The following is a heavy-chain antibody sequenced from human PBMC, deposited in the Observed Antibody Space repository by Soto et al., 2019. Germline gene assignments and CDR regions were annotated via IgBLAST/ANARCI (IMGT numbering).Heavy chain of an antibody. CDR3: ARERAIAVAGTSLAY. CDR2: INPSGGST. CDR1: GYTFTSYY. Sequence: ASVKVSCKASGYTFTSYYMHWVRHAPGQGLEWMGIINPSGGSTSYAQKFQGRVTMTRDTSTSTVYMELSSLRSEDTAVYYCARERAIAVAGTSLAYWGQGTLVTVSS. V-gene: IGHV1-46*01. J-gene: IGHJ4*02. D-gene: IGHD6-19*01.